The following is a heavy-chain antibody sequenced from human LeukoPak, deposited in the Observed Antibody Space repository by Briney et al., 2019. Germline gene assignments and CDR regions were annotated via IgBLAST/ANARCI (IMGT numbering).Heavy chain of an antibody. Sequence: GGSLRLSCAASRFSFSSYWMHWVRHPPGKGLVWVSRINSDGSSTTYAASVQGRFTISRDNAKNTLYLQMNSLRVEDTAVYYCARGGPEWPLDYWGQGTLVTVST. CDR1: RFSFSSYW. CDR2: INSDGSST. D-gene: IGHD3-3*01. V-gene: IGHV3-74*01. CDR3: ARGGPEWPLDY. J-gene: IGHJ4*02.